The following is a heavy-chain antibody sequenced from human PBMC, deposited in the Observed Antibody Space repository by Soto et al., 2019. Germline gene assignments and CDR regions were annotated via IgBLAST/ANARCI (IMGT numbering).Heavy chain of an antibody. D-gene: IGHD3-16*02. CDR2: IYYSGST. J-gene: IGHJ3*02. Sequence: SETLSLTCTVSGGSISSYYWSWIRQPPGKGLEWIGYIYYSGSTNYNPSLKSRVTISVDTSKNQLSLKLSSVTAADTAVYYCARDDYVWGSYRSHAFDIWGQGTMVTVSS. V-gene: IGHV4-59*01. CDR3: ARDDYVWGSYRSHAFDI. CDR1: GGSISSYY.